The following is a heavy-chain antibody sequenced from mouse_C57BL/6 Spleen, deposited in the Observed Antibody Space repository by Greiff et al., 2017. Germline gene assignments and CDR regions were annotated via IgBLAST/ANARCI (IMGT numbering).Heavy chain of an antibody. J-gene: IGHJ1*03. Sequence: QVQLQQPGAELVRPGSSVKLSCKASGYTFTSYWMHWVKQRPIQGLEWIGNIDPSDSATHYNQKFKDKATLTVDKSSSTAYMQLSSLTSEDSAVYYCARSPLSTTVVATGNWYFEVWGTGTTVTVSS. D-gene: IGHD1-1*01. CDR3: ARSPLSTTVVATGNWYFEV. V-gene: IGHV1-52*01. CDR2: IDPSDSAT. CDR1: GYTFTSYW.